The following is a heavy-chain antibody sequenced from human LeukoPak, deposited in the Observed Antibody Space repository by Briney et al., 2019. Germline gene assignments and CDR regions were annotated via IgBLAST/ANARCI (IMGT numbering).Heavy chain of an antibody. Sequence: SETLSLTCAVSGDSISSSNRWSWVRQPPGKGLEWIGEIYHSGSTNYNPSLKSRVTISVDTSKNQFSLKLSSVIAADTAVYYCARKGGRYCSSTSCYGYYYYMDVWGKGTTVTVSS. CDR3: ARKGGRYCSSTSCYGYYYYMDV. CDR1: GDSISSSNR. V-gene: IGHV4-4*02. D-gene: IGHD2-2*01. J-gene: IGHJ6*03. CDR2: IYHSGST.